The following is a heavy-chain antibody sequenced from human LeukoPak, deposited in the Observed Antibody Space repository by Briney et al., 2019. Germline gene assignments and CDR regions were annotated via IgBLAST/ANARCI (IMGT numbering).Heavy chain of an antibody. CDR2: INPSGGST. Sequence: ASVTVSCTASGYTFTSYYLHWVRQAPGQGLEWMGLINPSGGSTSYAQKFQGRVTMTRDTSTSTVYMELSSLRSEDTAVYYCARDSGGYSYTIDFDYWGQGTLVTVSS. V-gene: IGHV1-46*01. J-gene: IGHJ4*02. CDR1: GYTFTSYY. CDR3: ARDSGGYSYTIDFDY. D-gene: IGHD5-18*01.